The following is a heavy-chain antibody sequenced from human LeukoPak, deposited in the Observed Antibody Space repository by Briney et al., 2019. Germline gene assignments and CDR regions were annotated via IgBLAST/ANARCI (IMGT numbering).Heavy chain of an antibody. V-gene: IGHV3-23*01. CDR1: GFTFSSYA. Sequence: GGSLRLSCAASGFTFSSYAMSWVRQAPGKGLEWVSAISGSGGSTYYADSVKGRFTISRDNAKNSLYLQMNSLRAEDTAVYYCARDSSSWYSFFDYWGQGTLVTVSS. D-gene: IGHD6-13*01. CDR3: ARDSSSWYSFFDY. J-gene: IGHJ4*02. CDR2: ISGSGGST.